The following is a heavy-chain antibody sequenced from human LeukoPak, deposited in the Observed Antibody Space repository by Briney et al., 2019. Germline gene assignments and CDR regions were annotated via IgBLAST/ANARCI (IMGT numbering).Heavy chain of an antibody. V-gene: IGHV4-59*01. Sequence: SETLSLTCIVSGCSISSYYWSWLRQPPGKGLEWIGYIYSSESTNYNPSHKSRVTISLNTSKNQFSLKLSSVTAADTAVYYCARGPTRYYFDYWGQGSLVTVSS. CDR3: ARGPTRYYFDY. CDR2: IYSSEST. J-gene: IGHJ4*02. CDR1: GCSISSYY.